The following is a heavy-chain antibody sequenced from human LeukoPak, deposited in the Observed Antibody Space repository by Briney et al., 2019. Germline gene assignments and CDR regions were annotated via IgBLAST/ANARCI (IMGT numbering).Heavy chain of an antibody. D-gene: IGHD2-2*01. Sequence: ASVKVSCKASGYTFTGYYMHWVRQAPGQGLEWMGWISAYNGNTNYAQKLQGRVTMTTDTSTSTAYMELRSLRSDDTAVYYCAREEGYCSSTSCYGYNWFDPWGQGTLVTVSP. CDR1: GYTFTGYY. V-gene: IGHV1-18*04. CDR2: ISAYNGNT. CDR3: AREEGYCSSTSCYGYNWFDP. J-gene: IGHJ5*02.